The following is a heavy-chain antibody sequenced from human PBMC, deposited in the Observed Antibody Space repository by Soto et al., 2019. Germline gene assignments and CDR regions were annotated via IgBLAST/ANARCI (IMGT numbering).Heavy chain of an antibody. CDR3: AREDILTGYYDAFDI. J-gene: IGHJ3*02. D-gene: IGHD3-9*01. Sequence: EVQLVESGGGLVQPGGSLRLSCAASGFTFSSYEMNWVRQAPGKGLEWVSYISSSGSTIYYADSVKGRFTISRDNAKNSLYLQMNSLRAEDTAVYYCAREDILTGYYDAFDIWGQGTMVTVSS. CDR2: ISSSGSTI. V-gene: IGHV3-48*03. CDR1: GFTFSSYE.